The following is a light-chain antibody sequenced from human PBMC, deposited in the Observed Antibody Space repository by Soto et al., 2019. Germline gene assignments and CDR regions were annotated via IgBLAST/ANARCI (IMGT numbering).Light chain of an antibody. J-gene: IGLJ3*02. CDR2: EVN. Sequence: QSVLTQPASVSGSPGQSITISCTGTSSDVGLYNLVSWYQQLPGKAPKLIIYEVNEQPSGISDRFSGSKSGNTASLTISGLQDEDEADYYCCSYVGSSILMFGGGTQLTVL. CDR1: SSDVGLYNL. CDR3: CSYVGSSILM. V-gene: IGLV2-23*02.